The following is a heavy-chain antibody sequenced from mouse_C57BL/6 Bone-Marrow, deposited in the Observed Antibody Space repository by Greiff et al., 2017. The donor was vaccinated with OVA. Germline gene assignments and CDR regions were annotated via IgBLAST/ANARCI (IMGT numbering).Heavy chain of an antibody. CDR3: ARRGGYPFYYAMDY. D-gene: IGHD2-2*01. CDR2: INPYNGGT. CDR1: GYTFTDYY. J-gene: IGHJ4*01. Sequence: VQLQQSGPVLVKPGASVKMSCKASGYTFTDYYMNWVKQSHGKSLEWIGVINPYNGGTSYNQKFKGKATLTVDKSSSTAYMELNSLTSEDSAVYYCARRGGYPFYYAMDYWGQGTSVTVSS. V-gene: IGHV1-19*01.